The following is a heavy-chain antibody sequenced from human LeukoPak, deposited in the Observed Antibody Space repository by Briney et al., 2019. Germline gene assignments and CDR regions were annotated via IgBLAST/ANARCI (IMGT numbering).Heavy chain of an antibody. CDR2: IYHTGGT. D-gene: IGHD4-23*01. V-gene: IGHV4-38-2*02. J-gene: IGHJ3*02. Sequence: TASETLSLTCTVSGYSISSGYYWGWIRQPPGKGLEWIGNIYHTGGTYYNPSLKSRLTISVDTSNNQFSLKLSSVTAADTAVYYCTRMYGGSFPNAFDIWGHGTMVTVSS. CDR3: TRMYGGSFPNAFDI. CDR1: GYSISSGYY.